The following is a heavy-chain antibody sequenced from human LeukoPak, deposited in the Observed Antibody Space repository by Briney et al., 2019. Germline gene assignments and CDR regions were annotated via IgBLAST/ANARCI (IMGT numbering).Heavy chain of an antibody. J-gene: IGHJ6*02. Sequence: GGSLRLSCAASGFTVSSNYMSWVRQAPGKGLEWVSVIYSGGSTYYADSVKGRFTISRDNSKNTLYLQTNSLRAEDTAVYYCARDPSSGWPYYYYGMDVWGQGTTDTVSS. D-gene: IGHD6-19*01. CDR2: IYSGGST. CDR1: GFTVSSNY. CDR3: ARDPSSGWPYYYYGMDV. V-gene: IGHV3-53*01.